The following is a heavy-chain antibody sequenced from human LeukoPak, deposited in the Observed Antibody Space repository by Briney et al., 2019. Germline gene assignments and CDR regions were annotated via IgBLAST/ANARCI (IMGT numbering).Heavy chain of an antibody. Sequence: GASVKVSCKASGYTFTSYAMHWVRQAPGQRLEWMGWINAGNGNTKYSQKFQGRVTITRDTSASTAYMELSSLRSEDTAVYYCARDLRGIGWFDPWGQGTLVTVSS. CDR2: INAGNGNT. V-gene: IGHV1-3*01. CDR1: GYTFTSYA. J-gene: IGHJ5*02. CDR3: ARDLRGIGWFDP. D-gene: IGHD1-14*01.